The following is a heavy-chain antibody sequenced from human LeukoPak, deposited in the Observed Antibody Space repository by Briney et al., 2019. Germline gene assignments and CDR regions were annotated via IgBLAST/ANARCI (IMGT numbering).Heavy chain of an antibody. Sequence: PGGSLRLSCAAPGFTFSSYAMSWFRQAPGKGLEWVSAIRGVGGSTYYADSVKGRFTISRDNAKNSLYLQMNSLRAEDTAVYYCARGGYSSSWSKIIDAFDIWGQGTMVTVSS. CDR3: ARGGYSSSWSKIIDAFDI. V-gene: IGHV3-23*01. CDR1: GFTFSSYA. D-gene: IGHD6-13*01. CDR2: IRGVGGST. J-gene: IGHJ3*02.